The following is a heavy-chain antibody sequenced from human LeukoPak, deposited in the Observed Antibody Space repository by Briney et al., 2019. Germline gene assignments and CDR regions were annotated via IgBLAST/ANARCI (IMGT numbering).Heavy chain of an antibody. CDR1: GFTFSSYG. Sequence: GGSLRLSCAAPGFTFSSYGMHWVRQAPGKGLEWVAVIWYDGSNKYYADSVKGRFTISRDNSKNTLYLQMNSLRAEDTAVYYCARDATRAPYYFDYWGQGTLVTVSS. CDR2: IWYDGSNK. J-gene: IGHJ4*02. CDR3: ARDATRAPYYFDY. V-gene: IGHV3-33*01.